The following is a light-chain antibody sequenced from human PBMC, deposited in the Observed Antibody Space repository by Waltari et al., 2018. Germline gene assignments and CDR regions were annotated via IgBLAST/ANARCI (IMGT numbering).Light chain of an antibody. CDR1: QNISNW. J-gene: IGKJ1*01. V-gene: IGKV1-5*03. CDR3: QQYNSWT. Sequence: DIQMTQSPTTLSASVEDRVTITCRASQNISNWLAWYQQKPGKAPKLLIYKASSLESGVPSRFSGRGSGTEFTLTISSLQPDDFATYYCQQYNSWTFDQATKVEVK. CDR2: KAS.